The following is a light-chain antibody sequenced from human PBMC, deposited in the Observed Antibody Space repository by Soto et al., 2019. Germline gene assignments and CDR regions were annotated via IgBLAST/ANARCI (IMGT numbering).Light chain of an antibody. CDR3: QQYSSTPRALT. J-gene: IGKJ4*01. CDR2: WAS. Sequence: DIVMTQSPDSLAVSLGERATINCKSNQSVLYSSNNKNYLAWYQQKPGQSPKLLIYWASTRESGVPDRFSGSGSGTDFTLTISSLQAEDVAVYYCQQYSSTPRALTFGGGTKVEIK. CDR1: QSVLYSSNNKNY. V-gene: IGKV4-1*01.